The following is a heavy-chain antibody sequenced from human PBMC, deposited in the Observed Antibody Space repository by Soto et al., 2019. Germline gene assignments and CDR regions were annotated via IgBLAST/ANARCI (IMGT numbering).Heavy chain of an antibody. Sequence: QVQLQESGPGLVKPSQTLSLTCTVSGGSISGGGYYWSWIRQHPGKGLEWIGYIYYSGSTYYNPSLKSRVTISVDTSKNQFSLKLSSVTAADTAVYYCARVRRCSGGSCYVYYYYYMDVWGKGTTVTVSS. CDR3: ARVRRCSGGSCYVYYYYYMDV. V-gene: IGHV4-31*03. D-gene: IGHD2-15*01. J-gene: IGHJ6*03. CDR1: GGSISGGGYY. CDR2: IYYSGST.